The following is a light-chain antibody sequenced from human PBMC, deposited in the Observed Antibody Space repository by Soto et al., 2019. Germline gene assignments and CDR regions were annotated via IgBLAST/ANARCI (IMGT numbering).Light chain of an antibody. Sequence: EIVLTQSPGTLSLSPGERATLSCRASQSVSSSYLAWYQQKPGQAPRLLIYGASSRATGIPDRFSGSGSGTAFTLTIIRLEHEDFAVYYCQQYGSSPPYTFDQGTKMETK. V-gene: IGKV3-20*01. CDR2: GAS. J-gene: IGKJ2*01. CDR3: QQYGSSPPYT. CDR1: QSVSSSY.